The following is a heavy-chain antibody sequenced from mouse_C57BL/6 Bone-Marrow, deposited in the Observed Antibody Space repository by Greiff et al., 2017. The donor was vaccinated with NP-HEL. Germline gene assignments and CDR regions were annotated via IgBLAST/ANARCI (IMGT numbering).Heavy chain of an antibody. Sequence: VQLQQSGTELVKPGASVKLSCKASGYTFTSYWMHWVKQRPGQGLEWIGNINPSNGGTNYNEKFKSKATLTVDKSSSTAYMQLSSLTSEDSAVYYCARSSPFITTVVEAYWGQGTLVTVSA. CDR2: INPSNGGT. D-gene: IGHD1-1*01. CDR3: ARSSPFITTVVEAY. CDR1: GYTFTSYW. J-gene: IGHJ3*01. V-gene: IGHV1-53*01.